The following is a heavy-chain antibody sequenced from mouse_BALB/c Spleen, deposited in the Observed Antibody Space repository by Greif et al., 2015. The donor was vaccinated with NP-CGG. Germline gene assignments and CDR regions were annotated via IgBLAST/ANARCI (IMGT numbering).Heavy chain of an antibody. J-gene: IGHJ1*01. CDR1: GYTFTSYN. D-gene: IGHD2-1*01. CDR2: IYPGNGDT. V-gene: IGHV1-12*01. Sequence: QVQLKQSGAELVKPGASVKMSCKASGYTFTSYNMHWVKQTPGQGLEWIGAIYPGNGDTSYNQKFKGKATLTADKSSSTADMQLSRLSSEESAVYDCARPRYGNKWYCDVWGAGTTVSVSS. CDR3: ARPRYGNKWYCDV.